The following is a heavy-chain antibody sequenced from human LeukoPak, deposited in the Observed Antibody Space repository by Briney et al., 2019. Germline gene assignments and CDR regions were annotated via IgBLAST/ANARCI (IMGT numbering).Heavy chain of an antibody. CDR1: GGSISSYY. CDR2: IYYSGST. Sequence: SETLSLTCTVSGGSISSYYWSWIRQPPGKGLEWIGYIYYSGSTNYNPSLKSRVTISVDTSKNQFSLKLSSVTAADTAVYYCARRAVAGYFDYWGQGTLVTVSS. D-gene: IGHD6-19*01. V-gene: IGHV4-59*12. J-gene: IGHJ4*02. CDR3: ARRAVAGYFDY.